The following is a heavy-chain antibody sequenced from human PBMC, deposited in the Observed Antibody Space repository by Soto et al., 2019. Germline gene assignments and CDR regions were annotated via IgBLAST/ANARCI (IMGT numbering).Heavy chain of an antibody. CDR3: SDGSCGGRNREAVLDAIDI. J-gene: IGHJ3*02. V-gene: IGHV1-46*01. CDR2: INPSGGST. Sequence: ASVKVSCKASGYTFTSYYMHWVRQAPGQGLEWMGIINPSGGSTSYAQKIQGRVTMTRDTSTSTVYMELSSLRSEETAVYYCSDGSCGGRNREAVLDAIDIWGKGTMVTV. D-gene: IGHD2-15*01. CDR1: GYTFTSYY.